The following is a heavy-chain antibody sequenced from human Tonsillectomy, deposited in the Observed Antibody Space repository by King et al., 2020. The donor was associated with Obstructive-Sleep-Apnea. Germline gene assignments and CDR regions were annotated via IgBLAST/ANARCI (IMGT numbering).Heavy chain of an antibody. D-gene: IGHD2/OR15-2a*01. CDR2: INPSGDST. J-gene: IGHJ4*01. CDR3: GVSPTKYSFDY. CDR1: GYTFTRYY. Sequence: QLVQSGAEVKKPGASVKVSCKASGYTFTRYYMNWVRQAPGQGLEWMGIINPSGDSTSYAQKFQGRVTMTRDTSTSTVYMELSSLRSEETAVYYCGVSPTKYSFDYWGQGTLVTVSP. V-gene: IGHV1-46*01.